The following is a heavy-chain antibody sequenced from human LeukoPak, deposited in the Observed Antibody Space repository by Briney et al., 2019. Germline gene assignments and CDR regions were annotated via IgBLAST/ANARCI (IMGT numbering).Heavy chain of an antibody. CDR1: GGSFSGYY. Sequence: PSETLSLTCAVYGGSFSGYYWSWIRQPPGKGLEWIGEINHSGSTNYNPSLKSRVTISVDTSKNQFSLKLSSVTAADTAVYYCARVWSDYYDSSGYFDYWGQGTLVTVSS. J-gene: IGHJ4*02. CDR3: ARVWSDYYDSSGYFDY. D-gene: IGHD3-22*01. CDR2: INHSGST. V-gene: IGHV4-34*01.